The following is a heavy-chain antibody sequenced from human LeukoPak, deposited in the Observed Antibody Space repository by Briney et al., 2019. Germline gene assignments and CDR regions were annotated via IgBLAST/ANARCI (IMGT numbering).Heavy chain of an antibody. D-gene: IGHD1-1*01. CDR3: ARGPIQLWIHNAMDV. CDR2: IRSKAYRGTT. J-gene: IGHJ6*02. Sequence: GGSLRLSCTGSGFTFGDHAMSWVRQAPGKGLEWVGFIRSKAYRGTTEYAASVKGRFTISREDSASIAYLQMNSLKTEDTAVYYCARGPIQLWIHNAMDVWGQGTTVTVSS. CDR1: GFTFGDHA. V-gene: IGHV3-49*04.